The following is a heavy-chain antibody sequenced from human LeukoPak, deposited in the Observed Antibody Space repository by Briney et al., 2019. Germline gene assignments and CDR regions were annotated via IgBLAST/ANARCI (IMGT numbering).Heavy chain of an antibody. D-gene: IGHD1-14*01. Sequence: SQTLSLTCTVPGGSISSGSYYWSWIRQPAGKGLEWIGRIYTSGSTNYSPSLKSRVTISVDTSKNQFSLKLSSVTAADTAVYYCARETGPTGAYWGQGTLVTVSS. J-gene: IGHJ4*02. V-gene: IGHV4-61*02. CDR3: ARETGPTGAY. CDR1: GGSISSGSYY. CDR2: IYTSGST.